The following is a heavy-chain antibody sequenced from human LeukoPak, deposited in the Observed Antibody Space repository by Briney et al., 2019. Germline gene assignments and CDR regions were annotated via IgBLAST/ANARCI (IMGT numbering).Heavy chain of an antibody. CDR1: GYTLTSYY. V-gene: IGHV1-46*01. J-gene: IGHJ4*02. CDR3: AREQLVGTYYFDY. CDR2: LSPSGGST. D-gene: IGHD6-6*01. Sequence: ASVKVSCKASGYTLTSYYMHWVRQAPGQGLEWMGILSPSGGSTSYAQKFQGRVTMTRDTSTSTVYMELSSLRSDDTAVHYCAREQLVGTYYFDYWGQGTLVTVSS.